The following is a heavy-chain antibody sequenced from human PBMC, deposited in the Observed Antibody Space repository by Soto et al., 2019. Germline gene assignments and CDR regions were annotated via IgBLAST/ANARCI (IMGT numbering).Heavy chain of an antibody. V-gene: IGHV3-33*01. Sequence: QVQLVESGGGVVQPGRSLRLSCAASGFTFSSYGMHWVRQAPGKGLEWVAVIWYDGSNKYYADSVKGRFTISRDNSKNTLYLQMNSLRAEETAVYYCARDVSSGWYPGFDYWGQGTLVTVSS. CDR2: IWYDGSNK. J-gene: IGHJ4*02. CDR3: ARDVSSGWYPGFDY. D-gene: IGHD6-19*01. CDR1: GFTFSSYG.